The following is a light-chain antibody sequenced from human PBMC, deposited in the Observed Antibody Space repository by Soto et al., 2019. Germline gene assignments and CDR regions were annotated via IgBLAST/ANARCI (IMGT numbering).Light chain of an antibody. J-gene: IGKJ1*01. CDR2: CAS. V-gene: IGKV3-20*01. CDR3: QQYGSSPPWT. CDR1: QSVSRSY. Sequence: EIVLTQSPGTLSLSPGERATLSCRASQSVSRSYLAWYQQKPGQAPRLLIYCASIRATGIPDRFSGSGSGTDFSLTINKLEAEDFAVYYCQQYGSSPPWTFGQGTKVEIK.